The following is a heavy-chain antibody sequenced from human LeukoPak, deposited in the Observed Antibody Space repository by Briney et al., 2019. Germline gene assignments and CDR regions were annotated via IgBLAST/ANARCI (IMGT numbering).Heavy chain of an antibody. J-gene: IGHJ4*02. CDR1: GFTFSSFA. D-gene: IGHD6-13*01. CDR3: AKVVYSSSWYDFDY. CDR2: IRGSGGST. V-gene: IGHV3-23*01. Sequence: GGSLRFSCAASGFTFSSFAMSWVRQAPGKGLKGGSAIRGSGGSTYYADSVKGRFTISRDNSKNTLYLQMNSLRAEDTAVYYCAKVVYSSSWYDFDYGGQGTLVTVSS.